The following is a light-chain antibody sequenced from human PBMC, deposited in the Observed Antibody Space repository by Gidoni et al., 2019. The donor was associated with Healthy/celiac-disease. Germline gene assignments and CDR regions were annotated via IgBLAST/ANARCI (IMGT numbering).Light chain of an antibody. V-gene: IGKV3-11*01. CDR2: DAS. CDR3: QQRSNWWT. J-gene: IGKJ1*01. Sequence: EIVLTQSPATLSLSPGERATLSCRASQSVSSYLAWYQQEPGQAPRLLIYDASNRATGLPARFSGSGSGTDFTLTISNLEPEDFAVYYCQQRSNWWTFGQGTKVEIK. CDR1: QSVSSY.